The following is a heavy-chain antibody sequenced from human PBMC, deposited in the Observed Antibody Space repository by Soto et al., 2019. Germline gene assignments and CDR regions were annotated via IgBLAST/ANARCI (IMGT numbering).Heavy chain of an antibody. CDR2: INPMGGST. CDR1: GYTFINYY. V-gene: IGHV1-46*01. CDR3: ARDLAAGDL. Sequence: ASVKVCCKASGYTFINYYIHWVRQAPGQGLEWMAIINPMGGSTNYAQEFQGRVTLTSDTSTSTVYMELSSLRFEDTALFYCARDLAAGDLWGQGTLVTVSS. J-gene: IGHJ5*02. D-gene: IGHD6-13*01.